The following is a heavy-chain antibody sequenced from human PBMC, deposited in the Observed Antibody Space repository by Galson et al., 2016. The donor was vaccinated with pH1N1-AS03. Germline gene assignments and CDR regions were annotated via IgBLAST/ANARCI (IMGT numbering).Heavy chain of an antibody. D-gene: IGHD6-19*01. CDR1: GFTFTNYW. V-gene: IGHV3-7*01. J-gene: IGHJ4*02. Sequence: SLRLSCAASGFTFTNYWMSWVRQAPGKGPEWVANINQDGAKHYYVDSVRGRFTISRDNAKNSLYPQMNSLRVEDTAVYYCARDMLRPVGGTIVDYWGQGTLVTVSS. CDR2: INQDGAKH. CDR3: ARDMLRPVGGTIVDY.